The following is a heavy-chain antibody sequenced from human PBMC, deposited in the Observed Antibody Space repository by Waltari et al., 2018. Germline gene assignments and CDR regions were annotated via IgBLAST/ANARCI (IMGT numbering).Heavy chain of an antibody. CDR1: GGSISSSSYY. CDR2: IYYSGST. CDR3: ARRNVGRSGYEDY. Sequence: HLQLPESGPGLVKPSETLSLTCTVSGGSISSSSYYWGWIRQPPGKGLEWIGSIYYSGSTYYNPSLKSRVTISVETSKNQFSLKLSSVTAADTAVYYCARRNVGRSGYEDYWGQGTLVTVSS. D-gene: IGHD3-3*01. J-gene: IGHJ4*02. V-gene: IGHV4-39*01.